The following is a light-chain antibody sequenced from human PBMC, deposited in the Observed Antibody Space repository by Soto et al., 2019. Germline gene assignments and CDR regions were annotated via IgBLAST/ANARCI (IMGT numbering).Light chain of an antibody. CDR1: QSVSSNY. V-gene: IGKV3-20*01. Sequence: EIVLTQSPGTLSLSPGERATLSGRASQSVSSNYLAWYQRKPGQAPRLLIYGASNSATDIPNRFSGSGSGTDFTLTITRLEPEDFVVYYCQQDGSSPPTFGQGTKVDI. CDR2: GAS. J-gene: IGKJ1*01. CDR3: QQDGSSPPT.